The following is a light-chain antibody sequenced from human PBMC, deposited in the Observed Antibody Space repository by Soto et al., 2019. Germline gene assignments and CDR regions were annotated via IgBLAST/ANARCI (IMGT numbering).Light chain of an antibody. CDR1: QSVPRSY. Sequence: EILLTQSPATLSLSPGERATLSCRASQSVPRSYLAWYQQKPGQAPRLLIYGTSSRATGIPDRLSGSASGTDFPLTISRMEPEDFAVFYCQQYGSSITFGQGTRLEIK. J-gene: IGKJ5*01. CDR2: GTS. CDR3: QQYGSSIT. V-gene: IGKV3-20*01.